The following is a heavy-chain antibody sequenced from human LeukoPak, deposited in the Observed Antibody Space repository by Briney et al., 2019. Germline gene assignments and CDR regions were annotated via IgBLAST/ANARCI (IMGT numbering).Heavy chain of an antibody. CDR1: GFTFSSYV. Sequence: GGSLRLSCAASGFTFSSYVMSWVRQAPGKGLEWVSTISGSGTRTFYADSVKGRFTISRDNSKNTLYLQVNSLRVEETAIYYCAKKGIEAADSFDYWGQGTLVTVSS. CDR3: AKKGIEAADSFDY. D-gene: IGHD6-13*01. CDR2: ISGSGTRT. J-gene: IGHJ4*02. V-gene: IGHV3-23*01.